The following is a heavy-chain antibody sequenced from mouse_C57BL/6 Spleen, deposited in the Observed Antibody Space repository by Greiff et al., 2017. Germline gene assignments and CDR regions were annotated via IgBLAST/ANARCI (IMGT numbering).Heavy chain of an antibody. CDR2: INSDGGST. D-gene: IGHD3-2*02. J-gene: IGHJ3*01. Sequence: EVKLVESGGGLVQPGESLKLSCESNEYEFTSHDMSWVRKTPEKRLELVAAINSDGGSTYYPATMERRFSISRDNTKKTLYLQRSSLRSEDTALYYCARQTAQATWCAYWGQGTLVTVSA. CDR1: EYEFTSHD. V-gene: IGHV5-2*01. CDR3: ARQTAQATWCAY.